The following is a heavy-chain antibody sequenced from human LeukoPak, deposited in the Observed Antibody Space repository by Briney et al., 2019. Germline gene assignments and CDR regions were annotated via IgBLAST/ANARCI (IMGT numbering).Heavy chain of an antibody. CDR3: ARALSSGWQTYYYYYYGMNV. V-gene: IGHV4-34*01. CDR2: INHSGST. J-gene: IGHJ6*02. CDR1: GGSFSGYY. D-gene: IGHD6-19*01. Sequence: SETLSLTCAVYGGSFSGYYWSWIRQPPGKGLEWIGEINHSGSTNYNPSLKSRVTISVDTSKNQFSLKLSSVTAADTAVYYCARALSSGWQTYYYYYYGMNVWGQGTTVTVSS.